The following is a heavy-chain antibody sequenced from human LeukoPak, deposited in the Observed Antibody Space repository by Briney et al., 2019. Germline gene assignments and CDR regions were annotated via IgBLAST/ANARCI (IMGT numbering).Heavy chain of an antibody. CDR1: GFTLSNYA. CDR3: AREAFYSSGWFSLFGY. CDR2: ITSGDRT. Sequence: GGSLRLSCAASGFTLSNYAMSWVRQAPGKGLEWVSIITSGDRTYYADSVKGRFTISRDNSKNTLYLQMSSLRAEDTAVYYCAREAFYSSGWFSLFGYWGQGTLVTDSS. J-gene: IGHJ4*02. D-gene: IGHD6-19*01. V-gene: IGHV3-23*01.